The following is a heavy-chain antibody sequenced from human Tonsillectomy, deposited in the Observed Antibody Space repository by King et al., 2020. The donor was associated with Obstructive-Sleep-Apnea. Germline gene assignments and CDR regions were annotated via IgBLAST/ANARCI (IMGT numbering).Heavy chain of an antibody. CDR2: ISGSGGST. CDR1: GFTFSSYA. CDR3: AKVPRGIVVVVAGYFDY. J-gene: IGHJ4*02. Sequence: EVQLVESGGGLVQPGGSLRLSCAASGFTFSSYAMSWVRQAPGKGLEWVSAISGSGGSTYYADSVKGRFTISRDNSKNTLYLQMNSLMAEDTAVYYCAKVPRGIVVVVAGYFDYWGQGTLVTVSS. V-gene: IGHV3-23*04. D-gene: IGHD2-15*01.